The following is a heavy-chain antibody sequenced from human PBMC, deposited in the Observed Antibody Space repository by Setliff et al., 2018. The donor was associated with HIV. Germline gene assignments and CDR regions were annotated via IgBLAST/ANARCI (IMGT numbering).Heavy chain of an antibody. J-gene: IGHJ3*02. V-gene: IGHV4-59*01. CDR3: ARSSRGEGAAFDI. CDR2: IYYSGST. CDR1: GGSISSYY. D-gene: IGHD2-2*01. Sequence: SETLSLTCTVSGGSISSYYWSWIRQPPGKGLEWIGYIYYSGSTNYYPSLQSRVTISVDTSKNQFSLKLTSVTAADTAVYFCARSSRGEGAAFDIWGQGTKVTV.